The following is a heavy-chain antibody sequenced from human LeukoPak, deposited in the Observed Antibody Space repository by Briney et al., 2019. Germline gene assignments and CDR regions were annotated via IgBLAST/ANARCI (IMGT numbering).Heavy chain of an antibody. V-gene: IGHV1-2*02. CDR1: GYTFTVYY. CDR3: ARDGGSAHH. Sequence: ASVKVSCKASGYTFTVYYLHWVRQAPGQGLEWMGWINPNSGGTNYSQKFEGRLTMTRDTSTSTAYLELTRLRYDDTAVYSCARDGGSAHHWGQGTLVTVSS. J-gene: IGHJ5*02. D-gene: IGHD1-26*01. CDR2: INPNSGGT.